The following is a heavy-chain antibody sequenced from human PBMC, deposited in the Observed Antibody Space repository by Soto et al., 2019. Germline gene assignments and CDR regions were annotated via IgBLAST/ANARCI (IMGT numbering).Heavy chain of an antibody. CDR3: ARGGLLLDY. Sequence: QVQLVESGGGVVQPGRSLRLSCAASGFTFTSYGMPWVRQAPGKGLEWVAVIWYDGSNKYYADSVKGRFTISRDNSKNTLYLQMNSLRAEDTAVYYCARGGLLLDYWGQGTLVTVSS. V-gene: IGHV3-33*01. CDR1: GFTFTSYG. CDR2: IWYDGSNK. J-gene: IGHJ4*02. D-gene: IGHD2-21*01.